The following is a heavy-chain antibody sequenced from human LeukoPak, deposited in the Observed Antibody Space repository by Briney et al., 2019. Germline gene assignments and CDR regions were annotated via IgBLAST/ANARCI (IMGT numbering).Heavy chain of an antibody. J-gene: IGHJ4*02. D-gene: IGHD4-17*01. Sequence: PGGSLRLSCAASGFTFSSFSMNWVHQAPGKGLEWISYITSSSSSTYYADSVKGRFTISRDNAKNSLYLQMNSLRAEDTAVYYCARVIGSYGDSAYWGQGTLVTVSS. CDR3: ARVIGSYGDSAY. V-gene: IGHV3-48*04. CDR2: ITSSSSST. CDR1: GFTFSSFS.